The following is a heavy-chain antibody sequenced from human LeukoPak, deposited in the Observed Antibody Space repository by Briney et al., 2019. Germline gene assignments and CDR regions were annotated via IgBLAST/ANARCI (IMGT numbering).Heavy chain of an antibody. CDR2: ISSSGSTI. J-gene: IGHJ5*02. D-gene: IGHD3-16*01. V-gene: IGHV3-48*03. CDR1: GFTFSSYE. CDR3: AKPTIGVFDP. Sequence: GGSLRLSCAASGFTFSSYEMNWVRQAPGKGLEWVSYISSSGSTIYYADSVKGRFTISRDNAKNSLYLQMNSLRAEDTAVYYCAKPTIGVFDPWGQGTLVTVSS.